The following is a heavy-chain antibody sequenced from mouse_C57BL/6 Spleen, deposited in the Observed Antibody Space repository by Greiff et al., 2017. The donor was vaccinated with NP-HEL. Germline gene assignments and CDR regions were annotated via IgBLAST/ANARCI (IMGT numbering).Heavy chain of an antibody. CDR2: IYPGSGST. V-gene: IGHV1-55*01. CDR3: AREDTTVVATGDY. CDR1: GYTFTSYW. J-gene: IGHJ2*01. Sequence: QVQLKQSGAELVKPGASVKMSCKASGYTFTSYWITWVKQRPGQGLEWIGDIYPGSGSTNYNEKFKSKATLTVDTSSSTAYMQLSSLTSEDSAVYYCAREDTTVVATGDYWGQGTTLTVSS. D-gene: IGHD1-1*01.